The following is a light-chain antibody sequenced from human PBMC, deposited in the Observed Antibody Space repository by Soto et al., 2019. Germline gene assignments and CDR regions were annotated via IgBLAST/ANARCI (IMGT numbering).Light chain of an antibody. Sequence: DIQMTQSPSSLSASVGDRVNITCRASQSISTYLNWYQQKPGRAPNLLIYATSTLQSGVPTRFSGSGSGTDFTLTISSLQPEDFATYYCQQTYSTPPVTFGQGTKLEIK. CDR1: QSISTY. J-gene: IGKJ2*01. CDR3: QQTYSTPPVT. CDR2: ATS. V-gene: IGKV1-39*01.